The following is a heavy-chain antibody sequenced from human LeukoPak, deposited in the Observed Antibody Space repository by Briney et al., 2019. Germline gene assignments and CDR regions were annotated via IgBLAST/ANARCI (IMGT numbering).Heavy chain of an antibody. D-gene: IGHD4-23*01. CDR3: ARDSTVVTRSGFDY. CDR1: GYSISSDYH. CDR2: IYHSGST. V-gene: IGHV4-38-2*02. J-gene: IGHJ4*02. Sequence: SETLSLTCTVSGYSISSDYHWGWIRQPPGKGLEWIGNIYHSGSTYYNPSLKSRVTISVDTSKNQFCLRLYSVTAADTAVYYCARDSTVVTRSGFDYWGQGTLVTVS.